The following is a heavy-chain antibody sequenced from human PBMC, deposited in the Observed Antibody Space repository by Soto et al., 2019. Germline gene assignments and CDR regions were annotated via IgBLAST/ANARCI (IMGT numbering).Heavy chain of an antibody. J-gene: IGHJ6*02. Sequence: GESLKISCKGSGYSFTSYWISWVRQMPGKGLEWMGRIDPSDSYTNYSPSFQGHVTISADKSISTAYLQWSSLEASDTAMYYCARQGELAAAGTDYYYYGMDVWGQGTTVTVSS. CDR3: ARQGELAAAGTDYYYYGMDV. V-gene: IGHV5-10-1*01. D-gene: IGHD6-13*01. CDR1: GYSFTSYW. CDR2: IDPSDSYT.